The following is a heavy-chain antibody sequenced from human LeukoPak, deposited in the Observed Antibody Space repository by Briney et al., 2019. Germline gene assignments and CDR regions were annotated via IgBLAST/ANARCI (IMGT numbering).Heavy chain of an antibody. J-gene: IGHJ5*02. CDR3: ARDKGSTMVRGVIAYNWFDP. CDR1: GYTFTSYY. D-gene: IGHD3-10*01. CDR2: INPSGGST. Sequence: ASVKVSCKASGYTFTSYYMHWVRQAPGQGLEWMGIINPSGGSTSYAQKFQGRVTMTRDMSTSTVYMELSSLRSEDTAVYYCARDKGSTMVRGVIAYNWFDPWGQGTLVTVSS. V-gene: IGHV1-46*01.